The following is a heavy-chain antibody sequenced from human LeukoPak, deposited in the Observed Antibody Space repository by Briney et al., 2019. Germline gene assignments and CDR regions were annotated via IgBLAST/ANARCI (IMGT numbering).Heavy chain of an antibody. D-gene: IGHD1-26*01. J-gene: IGHJ4*02. CDR2: INPNSGGT. Sequence: ASVKVSCKASGYTFTGYYMHWVRQAPGQGLEWMGWINPNSGGTNYAQKFQGRVTMTRDTSISTAYMELSRLRSDDTAVYYCAKDLGLQVGASPFDYWGQGTLVTVSS. V-gene: IGHV1-2*02. CDR1: GYTFTGYY. CDR3: AKDLGLQVGASPFDY.